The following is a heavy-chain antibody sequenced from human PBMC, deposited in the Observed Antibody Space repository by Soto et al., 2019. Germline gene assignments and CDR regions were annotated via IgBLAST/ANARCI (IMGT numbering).Heavy chain of an antibody. CDR3: VKDRSSAWYGAGS. CDR1: GFTFSNYA. CDR2: VGGSGGSI. V-gene: IGHV3-23*01. D-gene: IGHD6-19*01. J-gene: IGHJ4*02. Sequence: PGGSLRLSCAASGFTFSNYAMSWVRQAPGRGLEWVSAVGGSGGSIYYVDSVKGRFTISRDNSKNTLFLQMNSLRAEDTAIYYCVKDRSSAWYGAGSWGQGILVTVSS.